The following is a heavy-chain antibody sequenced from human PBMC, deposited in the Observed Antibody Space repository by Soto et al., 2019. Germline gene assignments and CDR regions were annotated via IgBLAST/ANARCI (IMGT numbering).Heavy chain of an antibody. J-gene: IGHJ5*02. CDR3: AREVNSSPARGPNWFDP. Sequence: QVQLQESGPGLVQPSGTLSLTCAVSGDSINNSHWWSWVRQTPGKGLEWIGETYHSGTTNYNPSLTTRVNISIDKSKNQFSLKMNSVTAADTAVYYCAREVNSSPARGPNWFDPWGQGTLVTVSS. CDR1: GDSINNSHW. D-gene: IGHD6-13*01. V-gene: IGHV4-4*02. CDR2: TYHSGTT.